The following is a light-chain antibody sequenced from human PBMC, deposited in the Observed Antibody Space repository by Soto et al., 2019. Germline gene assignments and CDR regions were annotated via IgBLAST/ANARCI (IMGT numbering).Light chain of an antibody. Sequence: IVLTQSPGTLSLSPGERATLSCRASQSVSSTYLAWYQQKPGQAPRLLIYATSSRATGIPDRFSGSGSGTDFTLTISRLEPEDFAVYSCQQYGSSPYTFGQGTKLEIK. CDR2: ATS. V-gene: IGKV3-20*01. CDR1: QSVSSTY. J-gene: IGKJ2*01. CDR3: QQYGSSPYT.